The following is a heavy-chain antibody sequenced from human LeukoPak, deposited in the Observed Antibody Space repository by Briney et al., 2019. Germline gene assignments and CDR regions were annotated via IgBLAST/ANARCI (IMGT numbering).Heavy chain of an antibody. V-gene: IGHV1-18*01. Sequence: ASVKVSCKASGYTFTCYGISWVRQAPGQGLEWMGWISAYNGNTNYAQKLQGRVTMTTDTSTSTAYMELRSLRSDDTAVYYCARLQLAHYYMDVWGKGTTVTISS. J-gene: IGHJ6*03. CDR3: ARLQLAHYYMDV. D-gene: IGHD5-18*01. CDR2: ISAYNGNT. CDR1: GYTFTCYG.